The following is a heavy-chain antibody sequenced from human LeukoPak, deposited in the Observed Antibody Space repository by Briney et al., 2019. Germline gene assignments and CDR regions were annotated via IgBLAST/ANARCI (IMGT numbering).Heavy chain of an antibody. CDR2: ISYDGSNK. CDR3: AREAEAFDI. CDR1: GFTFSRYA. V-gene: IGHV3-30-3*01. J-gene: IGHJ3*02. Sequence: GGSLRLSCAASGFTFSRYAMHWVRQAPGKGLEWVAVISYDGSNKYYADSVKGRFTISRDNSKNTLYLQMNSLRAKDTAVYYCAREAEAFDIWGQGTMVSVSS.